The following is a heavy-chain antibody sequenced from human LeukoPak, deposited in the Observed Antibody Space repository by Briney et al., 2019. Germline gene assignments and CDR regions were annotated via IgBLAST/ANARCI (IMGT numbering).Heavy chain of an antibody. J-gene: IGHJ4*02. CDR3: AHRLSKSGYDWTSGLFDY. D-gene: IGHD5-12*01. Sequence: SGPTLVNPTQTLTLTCTFSGYSLRTGGGGVAGVRQAPGKALEYLPHIYSDHDKRYRPSLKSRLTITKDPSNNQVVLTMTDMDPVDTATYYCAHRLSKSGYDWTSGLFDYWGQGTLVTVSS. CDR2: IYSDHDK. CDR1: GYSLRTGGGG. V-gene: IGHV2-5*02.